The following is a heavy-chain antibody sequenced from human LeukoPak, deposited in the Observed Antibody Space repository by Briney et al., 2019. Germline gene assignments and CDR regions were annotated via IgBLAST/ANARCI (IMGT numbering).Heavy chain of an antibody. CDR1: GYTFTSYG. J-gene: IGHJ4*02. Sequence: ASVKVSCKASGYTFTSYGISWVRQAPGQGLEWMGWISAYNGNTNYAQKLQGRVTMTTDTSTSTAYMELRSLRSDDTAVYYCARSIAVAGSGYDVSPSDYWGQGTLVTVSS. D-gene: IGHD6-19*01. V-gene: IGHV1-18*01. CDR2: ISAYNGNT. CDR3: ARSIAVAGSGYDVSPSDY.